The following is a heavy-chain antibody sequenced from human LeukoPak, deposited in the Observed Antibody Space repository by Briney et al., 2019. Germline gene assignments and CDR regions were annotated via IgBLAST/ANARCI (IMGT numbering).Heavy chain of an antibody. CDR2: ISYDGSNK. CDR3: AKVGSFGGYYGMDV. J-gene: IGHJ6*04. D-gene: IGHD2/OR15-2a*01. Sequence: GGSLRLSCAASGFTFSSYGMHWVRQAPGKGLAGVAVISYDGSNKYYADSVKGRFTISRDNSKNTLYLQMNSLRAEDTAVYYCAKVGSFGGYYGMDVWGKGTTVTVSS. CDR1: GFTFSSYG. V-gene: IGHV3-30*18.